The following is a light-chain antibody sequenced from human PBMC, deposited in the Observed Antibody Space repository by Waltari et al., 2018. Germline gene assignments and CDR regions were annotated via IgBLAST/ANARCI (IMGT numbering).Light chain of an antibody. CDR3: RSYISSDTLEL. CDR1: SSDVGGNNY. Sequence: QSALTQPASVSGSPGQSITISCIGTSSDVGGNNYVSWYQQHPGKAPKLMIYDVSTRPSGVSNRFSGSKSGNTASLTISGLQAEDEAHYYCRSYISSDTLELFGGGTSLTV. J-gene: IGLJ2*01. V-gene: IGLV2-14*03. CDR2: DVS.